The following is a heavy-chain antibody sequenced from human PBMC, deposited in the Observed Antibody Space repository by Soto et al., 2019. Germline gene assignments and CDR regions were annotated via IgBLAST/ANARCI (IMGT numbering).Heavy chain of an antibody. CDR2: VSYDGTKQ. Sequence: ESGGGVVQPGRSLRVSCAASGFTFSHCAMHWVRQAPGKGLEWVAVVSYDGTKQFYADSVKGRFTISRDSSKSTLYLQMNNLRDEDTAVYYCARDRVYYYDSSGYYNFDFWGQGTLVTVSS. CDR3: ARDRVYYYDSSGYYNFDF. D-gene: IGHD3-22*01. V-gene: IGHV3-30-3*01. CDR1: GFTFSHCA. J-gene: IGHJ4*02.